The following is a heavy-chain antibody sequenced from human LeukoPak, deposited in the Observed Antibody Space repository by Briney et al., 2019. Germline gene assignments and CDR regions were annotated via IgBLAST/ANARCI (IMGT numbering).Heavy chain of an antibody. CDR1: GGSISSSSYY. V-gene: IGHV4-39*07. Sequence: PSETLSLTCTVSGGSISSSSYYWGWIRQPPGKGLEWIGSIYYSGSTYYNPSLKSRVTISVDTSKNQFSLKLSSVTAADTAVYYCARDSSGWYVFDYWGQGTLVTVSS. J-gene: IGHJ4*02. CDR3: ARDSSGWYVFDY. CDR2: IYYSGST. D-gene: IGHD6-19*01.